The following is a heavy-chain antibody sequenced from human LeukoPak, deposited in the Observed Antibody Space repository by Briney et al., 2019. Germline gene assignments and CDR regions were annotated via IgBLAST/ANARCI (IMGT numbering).Heavy chain of an antibody. V-gene: IGHV4-34*01. Sequence: SSETLSLTCAVYGGSFSGYYWSWIRQPPGKGLEWIGEINHSGSTNYNPSLKSRVTISVDTSKNQFSLKLSSVTAADTAVYYCARAGPYWCSGGSCRFDYWGRGTLVTVSS. CDR3: ARAGPYWCSGGSCRFDY. CDR2: INHSGST. D-gene: IGHD2-15*01. CDR1: GGSFSGYY. J-gene: IGHJ4*02.